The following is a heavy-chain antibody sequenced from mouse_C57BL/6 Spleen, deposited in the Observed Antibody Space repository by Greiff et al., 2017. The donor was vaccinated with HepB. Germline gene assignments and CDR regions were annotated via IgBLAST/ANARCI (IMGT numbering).Heavy chain of an antibody. CDR3: ATYRSNYGY. Sequence: VQLQQPGAELVRPGTSVKLSCKASGYTFTSYWMHWVKQRPGQGLEWIGVIDPSDSYTNSNQKFKGKATLTVDTSSSTAYMQLSSLTSEDSAVYYCATYRSNYGYWGQGTTLTVSS. CDR1: GYTFTSYW. D-gene: IGHD2-5*01. J-gene: IGHJ2*01. V-gene: IGHV1-59*01. CDR2: IDPSDSYT.